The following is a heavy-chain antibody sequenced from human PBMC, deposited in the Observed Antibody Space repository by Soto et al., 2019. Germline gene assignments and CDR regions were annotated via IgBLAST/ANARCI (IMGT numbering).Heavy chain of an antibody. CDR2: MYYSGST. Sequence: TCAVSGGSISSGGYSWSWIRQPPGKGLEWIGYMYYSGSTYYNPSLKSRVTISIDTSKNQFSLKLSSVTAADTAVYYCARRYGYSFDYWGQGTLVNVSS. J-gene: IGHJ4*02. D-gene: IGHD1-1*01. CDR1: GGSISSGGYS. CDR3: ARRYGYSFDY. V-gene: IGHV4-30-2*01.